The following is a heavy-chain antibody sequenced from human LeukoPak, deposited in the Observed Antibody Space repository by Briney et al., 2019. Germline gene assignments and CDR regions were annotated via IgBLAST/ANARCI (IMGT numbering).Heavy chain of an antibody. D-gene: IGHD3-9*01. J-gene: IGHJ4*02. Sequence: SETLSLTCVVSGVSISSSEWWIWVRQPPGQGLEWVGEIHRDGRTRYHPSLKSRVTMSMDYSKNQFSLDVRSVTAAGTAIYYCGKTDIYFNPIDYWGPGSLVTVSS. CDR3: GKTDIYFNPIDY. V-gene: IGHV4/OR15-8*02. CDR1: GVSISSSEW. CDR2: IHRDGRT.